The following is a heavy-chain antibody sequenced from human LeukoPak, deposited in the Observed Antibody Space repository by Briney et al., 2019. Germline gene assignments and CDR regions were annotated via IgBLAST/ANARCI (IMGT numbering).Heavy chain of an antibody. CDR1: GYTFTSYD. CDR2: MNPNSGNT. J-gene: IGHJ6*02. V-gene: IGHV1-8*01. CDR3: ARGDGYNPHYGMDV. Sequence: ASVKVSCKASGYTFTSYDIDWVRQATGQGLEWMGWMNPNSGNTGYAQKFQGRVTMTRNTSISTAYMELSGLRSEDTAVYYCARGDGYNPHYGMDVWGQGTTVTVSS. D-gene: IGHD5-24*01.